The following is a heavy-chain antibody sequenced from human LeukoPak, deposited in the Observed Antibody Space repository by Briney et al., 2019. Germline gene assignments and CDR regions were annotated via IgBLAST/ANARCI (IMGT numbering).Heavy chain of an antibody. Sequence: SVKVSCKASGGIFSSYAISWVRQAPGQGLEWMIGIIPIFGTANYAQKFQGRVTITADESTSTAYMELSSLRSEDTAVYYCARALITIFGVVKYNCFDPWGQGTLVTVSS. J-gene: IGHJ5*02. D-gene: IGHD3-3*01. CDR2: IIPIFGTA. CDR1: GGIFSSYA. V-gene: IGHV1-69*01. CDR3: ARALITIFGVVKYNCFDP.